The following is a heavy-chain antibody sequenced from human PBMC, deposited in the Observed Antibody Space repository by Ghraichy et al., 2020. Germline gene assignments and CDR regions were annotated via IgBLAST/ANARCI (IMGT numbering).Heavy chain of an antibody. CDR2: IYSGGST. D-gene: IGHD3-3*01. CDR1: GFTVSSNY. Sequence: GSLRLSCAASGFTVSSNYMSWVRQAPGKGLEWVSVIYSGGSTYYADSVKGRFTISRDNSKNTLYLQMNSLRAEDTAVYYCARDRVTIFGVVTIDGYGMDVWGQGTTVTVSS. CDR3: ARDRVTIFGVVTIDGYGMDV. V-gene: IGHV3-66*01. J-gene: IGHJ6*02.